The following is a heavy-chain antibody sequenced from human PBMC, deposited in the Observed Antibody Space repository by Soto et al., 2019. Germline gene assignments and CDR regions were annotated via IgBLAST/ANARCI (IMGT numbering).Heavy chain of an antibody. CDR2: IFYSGST. CDR3: ARTTDFWSGYTLDY. Sequence: SETLSLTCTVSGDSISTDSYFWAWIRQPPGKGLEWIGGIFYSGSTYYNPSLKSRVTISVDTSHNQFSLKLSSVTAADTAVYYCARTTDFWSGYTLDYWGQGTLVTVSS. CDR1: GDSISTDSYF. D-gene: IGHD3-3*01. J-gene: IGHJ4*02. V-gene: IGHV4-39*01.